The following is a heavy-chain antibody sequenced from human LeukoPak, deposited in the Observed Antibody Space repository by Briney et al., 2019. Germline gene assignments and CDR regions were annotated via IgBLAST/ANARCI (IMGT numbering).Heavy chain of an antibody. J-gene: IGHJ3*02. CDR2: INWNGGNT. Sequence: PGGSLRPSCAASGFTFDDYGMSWVRQAPGKGLEGVSGINWNGGNTGYADSVKGRFTISRDNAKNSLYLQMNSLRAEDMALYYCAKPLRQAIGWDAFDIWGQGTMDTVSS. CDR3: AKPLRQAIGWDAFDI. D-gene: IGHD1-14*01. CDR1: GFTFDDYG. V-gene: IGHV3-20*04.